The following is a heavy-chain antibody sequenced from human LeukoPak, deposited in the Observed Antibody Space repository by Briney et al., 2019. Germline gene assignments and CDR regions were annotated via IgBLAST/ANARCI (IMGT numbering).Heavy chain of an antibody. CDR3: ARYRSGGGDY. CDR2: IYYSGST. CDR1: GGSISSYY. J-gene: IGHJ4*02. V-gene: IGHV4-59*01. Sequence: PSETLPLTCTVSGGSISSYYWSWIRQPPGKGLEWIGYIYYSGSTNYNPSLKSRVTISVDTSKNQFSLKLSSVTAADTAVYYCARYRSGGGDYWGQGTLVTVSS. D-gene: IGHD2-15*01.